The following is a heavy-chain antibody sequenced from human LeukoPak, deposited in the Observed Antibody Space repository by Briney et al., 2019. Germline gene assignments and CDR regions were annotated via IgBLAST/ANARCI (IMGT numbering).Heavy chain of an antibody. J-gene: IGHJ4*02. CDR2: ITSSSSYI. CDR1: GFTFSSYS. V-gene: IGHV3-21*04. Sequence: GGSLRLSCAASGFTFSSYSMSWVRQAPGKGLEWVSSITSSSSYIYYADSVKGRFTISRDNAKNSLYLQMNSLRVEDTAIYYCAKGRGYCTGGSCYSDYWGQGTLVTVSS. D-gene: IGHD2-15*01. CDR3: AKGRGYCTGGSCYSDY.